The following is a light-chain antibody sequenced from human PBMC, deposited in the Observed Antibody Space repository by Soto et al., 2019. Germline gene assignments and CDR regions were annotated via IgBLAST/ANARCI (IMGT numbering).Light chain of an antibody. CDR1: ISDVGAYNF. CDR3: CSYVGARTYV. V-gene: IGLV2-14*03. J-gene: IGLJ1*01. Sequence: QSVLTQPASVSGSPGQSITISCTGTISDVGAYNFVSWYQHHPGRAPKLIIYDVTIRPSGVSNRFSGSKSGNTASLTISGLQAEDEADYYCCSYVGARTYVFGTGTKVTVL. CDR2: DVT.